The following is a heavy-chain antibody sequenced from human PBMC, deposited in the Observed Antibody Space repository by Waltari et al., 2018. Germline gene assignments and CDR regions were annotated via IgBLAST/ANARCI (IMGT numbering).Heavy chain of an antibody. CDR3: AKDRYDILTGYYN. D-gene: IGHD3-9*01. V-gene: IGHV3-23*04. J-gene: IGHJ4*02. CDR2: ISGSGGST. CDR1: GFTFSSSA. Sequence: EVQLVESGGGLVQPGGSLRLSCAASGFTFSSSAMSWVRKAPGKGLEWVSAISGSGGSTYYADSVKGRFTISRDNSKNTLYLQMNSLRAEDTAVYYCAKDRYDILTGYYNWGQGTLVTVSS.